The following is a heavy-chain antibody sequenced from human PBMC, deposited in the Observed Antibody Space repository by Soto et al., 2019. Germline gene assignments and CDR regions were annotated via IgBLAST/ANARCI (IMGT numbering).Heavy chain of an antibody. CDR3: AREGYYDTSGYPRYYYYGMDV. J-gene: IGHJ6*02. CDR2: TYHSGNP. CDR1: GDTISTGGYT. D-gene: IGHD3-22*01. V-gene: IGHV4-30-2*01. Sequence: SETLSLTCDVSGDTISTGGYTWAWIRQPPGKALEWIGHTYHSGNPYYNPSLKSRVIISVDRSKNQFSLNLSSVTAADTAVYYCAREGYYDTSGYPRYYYYGMDVWGQGTTVTVSS.